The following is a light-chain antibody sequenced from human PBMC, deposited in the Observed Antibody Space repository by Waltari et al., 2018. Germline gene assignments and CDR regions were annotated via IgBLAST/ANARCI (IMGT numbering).Light chain of an antibody. Sequence: EIVLTQSPATLSLSPGERAALSCRASQSVSSYLAWYQQKPGQAPRLLIYDAFNRATGIPARFSGRWSGTDFTLTITSLEPEDSAVYYCQHRSSWPLTFGGGTKVEI. CDR3: QHRSSWPLT. CDR2: DAF. J-gene: IGKJ4*02. CDR1: QSVSSY. V-gene: IGKV3-11*01.